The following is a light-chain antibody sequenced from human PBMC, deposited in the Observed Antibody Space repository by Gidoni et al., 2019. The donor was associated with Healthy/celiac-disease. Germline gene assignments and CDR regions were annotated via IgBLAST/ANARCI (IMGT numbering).Light chain of an antibody. Sequence: ELVMTQPPATLSVSPGERATLSCTASQSVSSNLDWYQQKPGQAPRLLIYGASTRATGIPARFSGSGSGTEFTLTISSLQSEDFAVYYCQQYNNWPGAFGPGTKVDIK. CDR1: QSVSSN. CDR2: GAS. CDR3: QQYNNWPGA. J-gene: IGKJ3*01. V-gene: IGKV3-15*01.